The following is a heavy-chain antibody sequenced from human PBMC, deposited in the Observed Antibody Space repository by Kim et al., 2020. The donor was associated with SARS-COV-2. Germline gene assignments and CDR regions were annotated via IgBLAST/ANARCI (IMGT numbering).Heavy chain of an antibody. J-gene: IGHJ4*02. Sequence: YADSVKGRFTISRDNAKNTLYLQMNSLRADDTAVYYCARAITGTNTFDSWGQGILVTVSS. V-gene: IGHV3-74*01. CDR3: ARAITGTNTFDS. D-gene: IGHD1-7*01.